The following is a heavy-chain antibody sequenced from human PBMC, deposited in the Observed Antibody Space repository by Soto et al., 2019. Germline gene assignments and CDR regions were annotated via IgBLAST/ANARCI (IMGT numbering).Heavy chain of an antibody. Sequence: QVQLVESGGGVVQPGRSLRLSCAASGFTFSSYAMHWVRQAPGKGLEWVAVISYDGSNKYYADSVKGRFTISRDNSKNTLYLQMNSLRAEDTAVYYCARDRLRYNWNDFPYYYYGIDVWGQGTTVTVSS. CDR2: ISYDGSNK. V-gene: IGHV3-30-3*01. CDR1: GFTFSSYA. CDR3: ARDRLRYNWNDFPYYYYGIDV. J-gene: IGHJ6*02. D-gene: IGHD1-1*01.